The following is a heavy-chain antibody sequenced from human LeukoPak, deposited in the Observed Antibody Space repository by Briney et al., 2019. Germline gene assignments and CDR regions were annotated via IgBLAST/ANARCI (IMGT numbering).Heavy chain of an antibody. V-gene: IGHV6-1*01. CDR1: GDSVSSNSAS. D-gene: IGHD3-16*01. Sequence: SQTLSLTCAISGDSVSSNSASWNWIRQSPSGGLEWLGRTYYRSKWYHDYAVSVKSRITINPDTSKNQFSLQLNSVTPEDTAVYYCARNWGSSWLDPWGQGTLVTVSS. J-gene: IGHJ5*02. CDR2: TYYRSKWYH. CDR3: ARNWGSSWLDP.